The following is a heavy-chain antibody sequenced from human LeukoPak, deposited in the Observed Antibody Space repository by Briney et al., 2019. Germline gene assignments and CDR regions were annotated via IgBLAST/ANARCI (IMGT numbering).Heavy chain of an antibody. V-gene: IGHV4-59*08. D-gene: IGHD2-21*02. Sequence: PSETLSLTCTVSGGAIDNYYWSWIRQPPGKGLEWIAYVYYSGTINYNPSLESRVTISVDTSKNQFSLRLTSVAAADTAVYYCARHGTAAGPFQLWGQGTLVTVSP. CDR3: ARHGTAAGPFQL. J-gene: IGHJ1*01. CDR1: GGAIDNYY. CDR2: VYYSGTI.